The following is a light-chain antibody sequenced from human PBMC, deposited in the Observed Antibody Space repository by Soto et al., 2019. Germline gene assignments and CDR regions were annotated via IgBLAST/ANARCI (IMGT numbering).Light chain of an antibody. Sequence: ETVVTQAPGTVALSPGERATLSCRASQSVYSSYLAWYQQKPGQAPRLLIYGASTRATGIPDRFSGSGSGTDFTLTISRLEPEDFAVYYCQQYGSRPFTFGQGTKVDIK. J-gene: IGKJ2*01. CDR3: QQYGSRPFT. V-gene: IGKV3-20*01. CDR1: QSVYSSY. CDR2: GAS.